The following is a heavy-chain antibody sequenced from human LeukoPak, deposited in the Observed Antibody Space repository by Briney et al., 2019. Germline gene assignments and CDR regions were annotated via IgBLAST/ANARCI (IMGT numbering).Heavy chain of an antibody. D-gene: IGHD3-22*01. CDR1: GYTFTSYY. V-gene: IGHV1-46*01. CDR2: INPSGGST. J-gene: IGHJ4*02. Sequence: GASVKVSCKASGYTFTSYYMHWVRQAPGQGLEWMGIINPSGGSTSYAQKFQGRVTMTRDTSTSTVYMELSSLRAEDTAVYYCASLMYYYDSSTFPDYWGQGTLVTVSS. CDR3: ASLMYYYDSSTFPDY.